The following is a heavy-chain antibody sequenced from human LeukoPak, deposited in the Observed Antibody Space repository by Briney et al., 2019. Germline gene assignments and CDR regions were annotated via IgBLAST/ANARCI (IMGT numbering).Heavy chain of an antibody. J-gene: IGHJ4*02. CDR1: GFTFSSYG. V-gene: IGHV3-7*03. CDR3: ARSPGGSYQILDY. CDR2: IKQDGYEK. Sequence: GSLRLSCAASGFTFSSYGMHWVRQAPGKGLEWVANIKQDGYEKYYVDSVEGRFTISRDNAKNSLYLQMNSLRAEDTAVYYCARSPGGSYQILDYWGQGTLVTVSS. D-gene: IGHD1-26*01.